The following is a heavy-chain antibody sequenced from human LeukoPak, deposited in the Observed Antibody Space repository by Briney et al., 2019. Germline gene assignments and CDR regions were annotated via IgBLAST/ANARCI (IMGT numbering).Heavy chain of an antibody. CDR3: GRLVVSTWEHEVLLGRDY. J-gene: IGHJ4*02. CDR1: GGSISSRPYY. Sequence: SETLSLTCTVSGGSISSRPYYWGWIRQPPGTGLEWLGSFDYSGSTYYKPSLKSRVTISVDTSKNQFSLKLSSVTSADPAVYYCGRLVVSTWEHEVLLGRDYWGQGTLVTVSS. CDR2: FDYSGST. D-gene: IGHD6-13*01. V-gene: IGHV4-39*01.